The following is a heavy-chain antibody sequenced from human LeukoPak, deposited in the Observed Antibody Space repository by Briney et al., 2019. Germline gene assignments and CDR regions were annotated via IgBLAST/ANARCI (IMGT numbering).Heavy chain of an antibody. CDR3: ATTEAYYDYVWGSYRQFDY. D-gene: IGHD3-16*02. CDR1: GGSFSGYY. J-gene: IGHJ4*02. CDR2: INHSGST. V-gene: IGHV4-34*01. Sequence: SKTLSLTCAVYGGSFSGYYWSWIRPPPGKGLEWIGEINHSGSTNYNPSLTSRVTISVDPSKNQFSLKLRSVTAADTAVYYCATTEAYYDYVWGSYRQFDYWGQGTLVTVSS.